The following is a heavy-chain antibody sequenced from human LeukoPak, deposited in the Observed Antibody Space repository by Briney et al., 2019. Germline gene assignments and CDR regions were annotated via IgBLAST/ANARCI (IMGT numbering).Heavy chain of an antibody. D-gene: IGHD6-19*01. CDR2: IKSKTDGGTT. Sequence: GGSLRLSCAASGFTFSNAWMSWVRQAPGKGLEWVGRIKSKTDGGTTDYAAPVKGRFTISRDNSKNTLYLQMNSLRAEDTAVYYCAKDSLSSGWDDWFDPWGQGTLVTVSS. V-gene: IGHV3-15*01. CDR1: GFTFSNAW. J-gene: IGHJ5*02. CDR3: AKDSLSSGWDDWFDP.